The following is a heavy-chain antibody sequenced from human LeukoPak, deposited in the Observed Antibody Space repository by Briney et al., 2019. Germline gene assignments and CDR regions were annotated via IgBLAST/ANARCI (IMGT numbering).Heavy chain of an antibody. CDR2: INPNSGGT. V-gene: IGHV1-2*02. Sequence: ASVKVSCKASGYTFTDYYMHWVRQAPGQGLEWMGWINPNSGGTNYAQKFQGRVTMTRDTSISTAYMELSRLRSDDTAVYYCARVVGATRTGTDDYWGQGTLVTVSS. J-gene: IGHJ4*02. D-gene: IGHD1-26*01. CDR3: ARVVGATRTGTDDY. CDR1: GYTFTDYY.